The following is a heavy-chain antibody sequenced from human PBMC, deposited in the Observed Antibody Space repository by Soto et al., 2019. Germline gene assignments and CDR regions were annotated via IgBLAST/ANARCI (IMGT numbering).Heavy chain of an antibody. CDR2: IYYSGST. V-gene: IGHV4-30-4*01. Sequence: PSETLSLTCTVSGGSISSGDYYWSWIRQPPGKGLEWIGYIYYSGSTYYNPSLKSRVTISVDTSKNQFSLKLSSVTAADTAAYYCAREVVLMVYAPTGWFDPWGQGTLVTVSS. CDR3: AREVVLMVYAPTGWFDP. CDR1: GGSISSGDYY. D-gene: IGHD2-8*01. J-gene: IGHJ5*02.